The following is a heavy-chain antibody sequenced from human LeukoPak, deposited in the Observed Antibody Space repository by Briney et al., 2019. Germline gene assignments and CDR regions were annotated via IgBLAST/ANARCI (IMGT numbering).Heavy chain of an antibody. CDR2: IYYSGST. V-gene: IGHV4-39*07. CDR3: SPYDYGGKDAFDI. J-gene: IGHJ3*02. D-gene: IGHD4-23*01. CDR1: GGSISSSSYY. Sequence: SETLSLTCTVSGGSISSSSYYWGWIRQPPGKGLEWIGSIYYSGSTYYNPSLKSRVTISVDTSKNQFSLKLSSVTAADTAVYYCSPYDYGGKDAFDIWGQGTMVTVSS.